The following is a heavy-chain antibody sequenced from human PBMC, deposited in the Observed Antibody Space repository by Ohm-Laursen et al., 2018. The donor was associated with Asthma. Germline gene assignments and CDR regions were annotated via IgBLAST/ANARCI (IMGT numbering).Heavy chain of an antibody. CDR3: AKDLTANYYDSSGYFWDAFDI. D-gene: IGHD3-22*01. CDR2: ISGNGGST. J-gene: IGHJ3*02. CDR1: GFTFSSYA. V-gene: IGHV3-23*01. Sequence: SLRLSCAASGFTFSSYAMSWVRQAPGKGLEWVSAISGNGGSTYYAGSVKGRFTISRDNSKNTLYLQMNSLRAEDTAVYYCAKDLTANYYDSSGYFWDAFDIWGQGTMVTVSS.